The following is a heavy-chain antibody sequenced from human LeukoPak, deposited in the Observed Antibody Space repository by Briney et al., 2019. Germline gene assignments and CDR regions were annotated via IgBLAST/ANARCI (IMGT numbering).Heavy chain of an antibody. D-gene: IGHD3-22*01. J-gene: IGHJ2*01. V-gene: IGHV4-31*03. CDR3: ARDNEYYYDSSGYYYHRYFDL. Sequence: PSETLSLTCTVSGGSISSGGYYWSWIRQHPGKGLEWIGYIYYSGSTYYNPSLKSRVTISVDTSKNQFSLKLSSVTAADTAVYYCARDNEYYYDSSGYYYHRYFDLWGRGTLVTVSS. CDR2: IYYSGST. CDR1: GGSISSGGYY.